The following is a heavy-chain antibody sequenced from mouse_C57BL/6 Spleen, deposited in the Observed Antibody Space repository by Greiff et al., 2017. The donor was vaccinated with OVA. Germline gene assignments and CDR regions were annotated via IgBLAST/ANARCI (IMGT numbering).Heavy chain of an antibody. Sequence: EVKLQESGPGLVKPSQSLSLTCSVTGYSITSGYYWNWIRQFPGNKLEWMGYISYDGSNNYNPSLKNRISITRDTSKNQFFLKLNSVTTEDTATYYCARPSGSYYAMDYWGQGTSVTVSS. V-gene: IGHV3-6*01. CDR3: ARPSGSYYAMDY. J-gene: IGHJ4*01. D-gene: IGHD1-3*01. CDR1: GYSITSGYY. CDR2: ISYDGSN.